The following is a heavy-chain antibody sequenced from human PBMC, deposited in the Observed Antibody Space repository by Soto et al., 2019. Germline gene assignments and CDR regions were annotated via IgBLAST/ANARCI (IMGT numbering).Heavy chain of an antibody. D-gene: IGHD6-13*01. J-gene: IGHJ6*02. Sequence: PSETLSLTCAVYGGSFSGYYWSWIRQPPGKGLEWIGEINHSGSTNYNPSLKSRVTISVDTSKNQFSLKLSSVTAADTAVYYCARGRSSSWYYYYYGMDVWGQGTTVTVS. CDR1: GGSFSGYY. V-gene: IGHV4-34*01. CDR3: ARGRSSSWYYYYYGMDV. CDR2: INHSGST.